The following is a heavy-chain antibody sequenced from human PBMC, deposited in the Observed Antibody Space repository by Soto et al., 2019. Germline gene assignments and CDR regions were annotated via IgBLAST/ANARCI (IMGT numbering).Heavy chain of an antibody. J-gene: IGHJ6*02. CDR1: GFTFSSYW. Sequence: ETLSLSCAASGFTFSSYWMSWVRQAPGKGLEWVANIKQDGSEKYYVDSVKGRFTISRDNAKNSLYLQMNSLRAEDTAVYYCASPHPDYGDYNYYYYGMDVWGQGTTVTVSS. CDR3: ASPHPDYGDYNYYYYGMDV. V-gene: IGHV3-7*03. CDR2: IKQDGSEK. D-gene: IGHD4-17*01.